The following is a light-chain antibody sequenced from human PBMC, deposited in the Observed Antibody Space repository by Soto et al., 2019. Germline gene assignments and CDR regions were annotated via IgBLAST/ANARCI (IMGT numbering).Light chain of an antibody. CDR1: SSDVGGYNY. CDR2: DVS. J-gene: IGLJ3*02. Sequence: QSALTQPRSVSGAPGQSVTISCTGTSSDVGGYNYVSWYQQHPGKAPKVLIYDVSKRPSGVPDRFSGSKSGNTASLTISGSQAEDEADYYCCSYAGSYPWVFGGGTKLTVL. V-gene: IGLV2-11*01. CDR3: CSYAGSYPWV.